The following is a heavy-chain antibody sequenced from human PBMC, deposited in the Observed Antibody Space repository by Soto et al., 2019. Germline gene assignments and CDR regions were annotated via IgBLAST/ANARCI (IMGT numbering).Heavy chain of an antibody. CDR3: ATGMGYSSSWYRGAVDI. CDR1: GYTLTELS. Sequence: SCKVSGYTLTELSMHWVRQAPGKGLDWMGGFDPEDGETIYAQKFQGRVTMTEDTSTDTAYMELSSLKSEDTAVYYCATGMGYSSSWYRGAVDIWGQGTMVTVSS. V-gene: IGHV1-24*01. CDR2: FDPEDGET. J-gene: IGHJ3*02. D-gene: IGHD6-13*01.